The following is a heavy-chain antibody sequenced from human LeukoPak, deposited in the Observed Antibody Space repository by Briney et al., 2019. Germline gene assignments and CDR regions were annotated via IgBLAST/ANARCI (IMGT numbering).Heavy chain of an antibody. Sequence: PSETLSLTCTVSGGSISSSSYYWGWIRQPPGKGLEWIGSIYYSGSTYYNPSLKSRVTIPVDKSKNQFSLKVTSMTAADTAVHYCAGKDYNGWYFHWGQGTLVTVSS. J-gene: IGHJ4*02. V-gene: IGHV4-39*07. CDR2: IYYSGST. CDR1: GGSISSSSYY. D-gene: IGHD6-19*01. CDR3: AGKDYNGWYFH.